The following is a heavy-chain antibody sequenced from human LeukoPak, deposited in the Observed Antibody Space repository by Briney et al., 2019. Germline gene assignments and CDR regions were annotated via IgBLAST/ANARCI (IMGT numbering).Heavy chain of an antibody. Sequence: ASVKVSCKASGYTFINYGITWVRQAPGQGLEWMGWINTYNANTDYAQKLQGRVTMTADTSTSTASMELRSLTPDDTAVYYCARSVAPAGLAGENNWFDPWGQGTLVTVSS. D-gene: IGHD2-2*01. CDR2: INTYNANT. CDR1: GYTFINYG. J-gene: IGHJ5*02. CDR3: ARSVAPAGLAGENNWFDP. V-gene: IGHV1-18*01.